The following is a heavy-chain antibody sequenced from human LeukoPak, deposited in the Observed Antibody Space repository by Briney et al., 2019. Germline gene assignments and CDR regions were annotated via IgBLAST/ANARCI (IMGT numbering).Heavy chain of an antibody. CDR3: ARGRNYDYVWGSYRPSYYFDY. D-gene: IGHD3-16*02. CDR1: GGSFSGYY. CDR2: INHSGST. Sequence: SETLSLTCAVYGGSFSGYYWSWIRQPPGKGLEWIGEINHSGSTNYNPSLKSRVTISVDTSKNQFSLKLSSVTAADTAVYYCARGRNYDYVWGSYRPSYYFDYWGQGTLVTVSS. V-gene: IGHV4-34*01. J-gene: IGHJ4*02.